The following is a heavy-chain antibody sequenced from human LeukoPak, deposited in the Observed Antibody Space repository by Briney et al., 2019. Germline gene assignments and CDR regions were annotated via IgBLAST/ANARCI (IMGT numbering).Heavy chain of an antibody. CDR2: IIPIFGTA. V-gene: IGHV1-69*13. Sequence: APVKVSCKASGGTFSSYAISWVRQAPGQGLEWMGGIIPIFGTANYAQKFQGRVTITADESTSTAYMELSSLRSEDTAVYYCARGPELIVVFRFDYWGQGTLVTVSS. CDR3: ARGPELIVVFRFDY. D-gene: IGHD2-21*01. J-gene: IGHJ4*02. CDR1: GGTFSSYA.